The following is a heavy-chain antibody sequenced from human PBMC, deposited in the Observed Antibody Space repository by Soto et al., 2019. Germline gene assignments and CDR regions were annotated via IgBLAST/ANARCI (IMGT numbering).Heavy chain of an antibody. CDR3: ARDKITGLFDY. CDR1: GDSISSNSHY. D-gene: IGHD2-8*02. CDR2: IYYDGNT. Sequence: SETLCLTCTVSGDSISSNSHYGGWIRQPPGKGLESIANIYYDGNTYYNPSLKSRVTISVDTSKNQFSLKLTSVTAADTAVYYCARDKITGLFDYWGQGTLVTVSS. J-gene: IGHJ4*02. V-gene: IGHV4-39*07.